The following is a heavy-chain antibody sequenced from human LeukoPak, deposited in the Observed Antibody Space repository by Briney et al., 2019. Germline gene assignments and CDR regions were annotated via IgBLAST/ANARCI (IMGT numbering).Heavy chain of an antibody. CDR3: ARDGLHLGLGAFDI. CDR1: GFTFSNYA. J-gene: IGHJ3*02. D-gene: IGHD3-16*01. Sequence: GGSLRLSCAASGFTFSNYAMSWVRQAPGKGLEWVSSISSSSSYIYYADSVKGRFTISRDNAKNSLYLQMNSLRAEDTAVYYCARDGLHLGLGAFDIWGQGTMVTVSS. CDR2: ISSSSSYI. V-gene: IGHV3-21*01.